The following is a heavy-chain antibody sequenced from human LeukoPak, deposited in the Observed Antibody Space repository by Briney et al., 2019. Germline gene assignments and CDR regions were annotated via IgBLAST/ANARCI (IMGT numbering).Heavy chain of an antibody. CDR2: ISYDGSNK. D-gene: IGHD3-3*02. J-gene: IGHJ4*02. CDR3: AREGWQAFDY. V-gene: IGHV3-30-3*01. Sequence: GGSLRLSCAASGFTFSSYAMHWVRQAPGKGLQWVAVISYDGSNKYYADSVKGRFTISRDNSKTTLYLQMNSLRAEDTAVYYCAREGWQAFDYWGQGTLVTVSS. CDR1: GFTFSSYA.